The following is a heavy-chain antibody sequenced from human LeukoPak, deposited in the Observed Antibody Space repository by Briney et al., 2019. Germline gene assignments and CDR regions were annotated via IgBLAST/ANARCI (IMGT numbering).Heavy chain of an antibody. CDR1: GSTFSSYA. V-gene: IGHV3-23*01. CDR2: ISGSGDST. CDR3: AKDQGFDP. Sequence: PGGSLRLSCAASGSTFSSYAMSWVRQAPGKGLEWVSSISGSGDSTYYADSVKGRFTISRDNSKSTLYLQMNSLRAEDTAVYYCAKDQGFDPWGQGTLVTVSS. J-gene: IGHJ5*02.